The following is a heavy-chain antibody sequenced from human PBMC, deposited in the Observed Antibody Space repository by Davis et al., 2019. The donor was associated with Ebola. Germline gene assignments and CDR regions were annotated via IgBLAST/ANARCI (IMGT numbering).Heavy chain of an antibody. D-gene: IGHD3-10*01. CDR1: GGSISSGGYY. CDR3: ARGLGLLWFSRNNWFDP. V-gene: IGHV4-31*03. J-gene: IGHJ5*02. Sequence: SETLSLTCTVSGGSISSGGYYWSWIRQHPGKGLEWIGYIYYSGSTYYNPSLKSRVTISVDTSKNQFSLKLSSVTAADTAVYYCARGLGLLWFSRNNWFDPWGQRTLVTVSS. CDR2: IYYSGST.